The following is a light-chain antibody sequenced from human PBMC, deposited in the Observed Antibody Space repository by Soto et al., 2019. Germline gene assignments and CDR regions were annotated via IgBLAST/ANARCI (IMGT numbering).Light chain of an antibody. J-gene: IGKJ1*01. Sequence: EIVMTQSPATRSVSPGERASLSCMASQSVSSNLAWYQQKPGQAPRLLIYGASTRPTGIPARFSGSGSGTEFTLTISSLQSEDFAVYYCQHYNNWPRTFGQGTKVEIK. CDR1: QSVSSN. CDR2: GAS. V-gene: IGKV3-15*01. CDR3: QHYNNWPRT.